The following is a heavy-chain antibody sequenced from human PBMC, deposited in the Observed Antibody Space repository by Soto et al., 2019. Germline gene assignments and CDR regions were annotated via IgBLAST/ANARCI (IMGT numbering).Heavy chain of an antibody. D-gene: IGHD3-10*01. Sequence: PSETLSLTCTVSGGSVSSGSYYWSWIRQPPGKGLEWIGYIYYSGSTNYNPSLKSRVTISVDTSKNQFSLKLSSVTAADTAVYYCARDPKLWFGELYYGMDVWGQGTTVTVSS. CDR3: ARDPKLWFGELYYGMDV. CDR1: GGSVSSGSYY. J-gene: IGHJ6*02. CDR2: IYYSGST. V-gene: IGHV4-61*01.